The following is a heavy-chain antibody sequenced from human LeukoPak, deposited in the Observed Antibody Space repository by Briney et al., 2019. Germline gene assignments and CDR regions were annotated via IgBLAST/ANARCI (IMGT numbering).Heavy chain of an antibody. J-gene: IGHJ6*02. Sequence: SETLSLTCSVSDGSVNSYYWNWIRRPPGKGLEWIGYIYYNGNTNYSPSLKSRVTMSVDTSKNLFSLKVSSVTAADTAVYYCARGRSNYYGMDVWGQGTTVTVSS. CDR2: IYYNGNT. CDR3: ARGRSNYYGMDV. CDR1: DGSVNSYY. D-gene: IGHD1-26*01. V-gene: IGHV4-59*02.